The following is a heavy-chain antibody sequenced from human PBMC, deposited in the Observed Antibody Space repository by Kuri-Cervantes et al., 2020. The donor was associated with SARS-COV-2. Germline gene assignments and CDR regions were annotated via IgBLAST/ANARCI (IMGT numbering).Heavy chain of an antibody. V-gene: IGHV4-34*08. CDR2: INHSGST. CDR3: AGSPGGVFDC. J-gene: IGHJ4*02. CDR1: GFTFSDYY. Sequence: ESLKISCAASGFTFSDYYMRWIRQPPGKGLEWIGEINHSGSTNYNPSLKSRVTISVDTSKHQLSLKLSSVTAADTAVYYCAGSPGGVFDCWGQGTLVTVSS. D-gene: IGHD3-16*01.